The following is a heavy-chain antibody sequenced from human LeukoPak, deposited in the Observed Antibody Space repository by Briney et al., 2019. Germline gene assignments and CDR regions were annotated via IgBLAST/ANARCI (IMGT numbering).Heavy chain of an antibody. CDR3: ARVSSGWAGWFDP. Sequence: GGSLRLSCAASGFTFSSYWTHWVRQAPGKGLVWVSRINSDGSSTSYADSVKGRFTISRDNAKNTLYLQMNSLRAEDTAVYYCARVSSGWAGWFDPWGQGTLVTVSS. V-gene: IGHV3-74*01. J-gene: IGHJ5*02. D-gene: IGHD6-19*01. CDR1: GFTFSSYW. CDR2: INSDGSST.